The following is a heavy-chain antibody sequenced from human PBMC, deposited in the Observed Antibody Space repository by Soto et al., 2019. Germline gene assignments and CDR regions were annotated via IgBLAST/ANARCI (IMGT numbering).Heavy chain of an antibody. V-gene: IGHV3-33*01. CDR2: IWRDGSNK. D-gene: IGHD1-1*01. Sequence: GGSLRLACAVSGFTFSSRGFHWVRQSPGKGLEWVGIIWRDGSNKYYGDSVKGRLNIARDNSKNMLYLQTNSLRAEDTAVYYCVRVEVGKYNYVNFHYLDSWGQGALVTVSS. J-gene: IGHJ5*01. CDR3: VRVEVGKYNYVNFHYLDS. CDR1: GFTFSSRG.